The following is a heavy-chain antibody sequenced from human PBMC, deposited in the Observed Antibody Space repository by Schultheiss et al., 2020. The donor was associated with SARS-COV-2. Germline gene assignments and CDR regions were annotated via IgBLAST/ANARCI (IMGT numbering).Heavy chain of an antibody. J-gene: IGHJ6*03. CDR3: ARLWTSYYDFWSGYYDYYYMDV. V-gene: IGHV4-61*01. D-gene: IGHD3-3*01. CDR2: MYDSGTT. CDR1: GGSVSSGSYY. Sequence: SETLSLTCTVSGGSVSSGSYYWSWIRQPPGKGLEWIAYMYDSGTTNYNPSLKSRVIISVDTSKNQFSLKLSSVTAADTAVYYCARLWTSYYDFWSGYYDYYYMDVWGKGTTVTVSS.